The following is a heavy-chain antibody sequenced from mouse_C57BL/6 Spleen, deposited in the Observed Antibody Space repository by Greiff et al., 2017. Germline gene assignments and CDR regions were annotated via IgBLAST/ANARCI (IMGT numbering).Heavy chain of an antibody. Sequence: EVKLMESEGGLVQPGSSMKLSCTASGFTFSDYYMAWVRQVPEKGLEWVANINYDGSSTYYLDSLKSRFIISRDNAKNILYLQMSSLKSEDTATYYCARVGVYAYAMDYWGQGTSVTVSS. CDR1: GFTFSDYY. V-gene: IGHV5-16*01. J-gene: IGHJ4*01. D-gene: IGHD1-1*01. CDR2: INYDGSST. CDR3: ARVGVYAYAMDY.